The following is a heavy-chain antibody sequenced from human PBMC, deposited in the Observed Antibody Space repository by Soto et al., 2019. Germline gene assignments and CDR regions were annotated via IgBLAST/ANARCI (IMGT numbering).Heavy chain of an antibody. V-gene: IGHV3-74*01. D-gene: IGHD2-15*01. Sequence: GGSLRLSCAASGFTFSSYWMHWVRQAPGKGLVWVSRINSDGSSTSYADSVKGRFTISRDNAKNTLYLQMNSLRAEDTAVYYCAREDFSGGSREGYYYYGMDVWGQGTTVTVSS. CDR1: GFTFSSYW. CDR3: AREDFSGGSREGYYYYGMDV. J-gene: IGHJ6*02. CDR2: INSDGSST.